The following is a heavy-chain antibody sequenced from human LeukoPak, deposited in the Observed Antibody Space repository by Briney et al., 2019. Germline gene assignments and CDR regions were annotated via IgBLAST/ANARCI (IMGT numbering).Heavy chain of an antibody. D-gene: IGHD3-22*01. CDR2: ISSNGGST. Sequence: GGSLRLSCAASGFTFSSYAMHWVRQAPGKGLEYVSAISSNGGSTYYTNSVKGRFTISRDNSKNTLYLQMNSLRAEDTAVYYCAKVPLYYYDSSPFDIWGQGTMVTVSS. CDR3: AKVPLYYYDSSPFDI. V-gene: IGHV3-64*01. J-gene: IGHJ3*02. CDR1: GFTFSSYA.